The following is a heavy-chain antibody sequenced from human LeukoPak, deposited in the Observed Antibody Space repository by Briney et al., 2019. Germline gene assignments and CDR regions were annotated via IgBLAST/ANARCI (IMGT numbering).Heavy chain of an antibody. Sequence: GGSLRLSCAASGFTFSSYVMSWVRQAPGKGLEWVSAISGDGARTYYADSVKGRFTISRDNSKNTLDLQMNSLRAEDTAIYYCAKTVVVITFRFDSWGQGSLVTVSS. V-gene: IGHV3-23*01. D-gene: IGHD2-21*01. CDR1: GFTFSSYV. CDR3: AKTVVVITFRFDS. CDR2: ISGDGART. J-gene: IGHJ4*02.